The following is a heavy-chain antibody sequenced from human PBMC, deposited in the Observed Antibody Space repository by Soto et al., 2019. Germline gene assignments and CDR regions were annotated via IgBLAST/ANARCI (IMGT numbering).Heavy chain of an antibody. CDR2: ISGSGGST. CDR3: AKAAWCPEGIAAAVLYYYYYGMDV. CDR1: GFTFSSYA. D-gene: IGHD6-13*01. J-gene: IGHJ6*02. V-gene: IGHV3-23*01. Sequence: GGSLRLSCAASGFTFSSYAMSWVRQAPGKGLEWVSAISGSGGSTYYADSVKGRFTISRDNSKNTLYLQMNSLRAEDTAVYYCAKAAWCPEGIAAAVLYYYYYGMDVWGQGTTVTVSS.